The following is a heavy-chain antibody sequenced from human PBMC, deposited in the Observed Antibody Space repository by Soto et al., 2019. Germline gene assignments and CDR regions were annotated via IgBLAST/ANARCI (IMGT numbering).Heavy chain of an antibody. CDR3: ARRYGGTFDY. Sequence: QVQLQESGPGLVKPSETLSLTCTVSGGSISSYYWSWIRQPPGKGLEWIGYIYYSGSTNYNPSLQSRVHLSITTSKNQFSLKLSSVTAADTAVYYCARRYGGTFDYWGQGTLVTVSS. D-gene: IGHD2-15*01. J-gene: IGHJ4*02. V-gene: IGHV4-59*08. CDR2: IYYSGST. CDR1: GGSISSYY.